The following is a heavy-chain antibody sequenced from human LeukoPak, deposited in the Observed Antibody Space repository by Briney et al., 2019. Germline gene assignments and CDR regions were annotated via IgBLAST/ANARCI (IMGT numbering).Heavy chain of an antibody. Sequence: SETLSLTCTVSGGSISSYYWSWIRQPAGKGLEWIGRIYSSGTTNYNPSLKSRVTMSVDTSKNQFSLNLSSVTAADTDVYYCARERRECCYFDYWGQGTLVTVSS. V-gene: IGHV4-4*07. CDR1: GGSISSYY. J-gene: IGHJ4*02. CDR3: ARERRECCYFDY. CDR2: IYSSGTT. D-gene: IGHD3-3*01.